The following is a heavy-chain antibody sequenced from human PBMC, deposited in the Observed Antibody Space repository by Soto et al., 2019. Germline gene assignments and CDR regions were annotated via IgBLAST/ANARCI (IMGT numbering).Heavy chain of an antibody. V-gene: IGHV3-33*01. D-gene: IGHD6-13*01. Sequence: GGSLRLSCAASGFTFSSYGMHWVRQAPGKGLEWVAVIWYDGSNKYYADSVKGRFTISRDNSKNTLYLQMNSLRAEDMAVYYCARDRTYSSSWYVEYYGMDVWGQGTTVTVSS. CDR1: GFTFSSYG. CDR2: IWYDGSNK. J-gene: IGHJ6*02. CDR3: ARDRTYSSSWYVEYYGMDV.